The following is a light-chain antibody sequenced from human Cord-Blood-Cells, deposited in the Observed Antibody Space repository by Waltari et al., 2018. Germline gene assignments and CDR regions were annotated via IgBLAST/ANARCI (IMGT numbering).Light chain of an antibody. J-gene: IGKJ5*01. CDR1: QGISSY. CDR2: AAS. Sequence: DLQLTQSPSFLSASVGDSVTITCRASQGISSYLAWYQQKPGKAPKLLLYAASTLQSGVPSRFSGSGSGTEFTLTSSSLQPEDFATYYCQQLNSYPSITFGQGTRLEIK. CDR3: QQLNSYPSIT. V-gene: IGKV1-9*01.